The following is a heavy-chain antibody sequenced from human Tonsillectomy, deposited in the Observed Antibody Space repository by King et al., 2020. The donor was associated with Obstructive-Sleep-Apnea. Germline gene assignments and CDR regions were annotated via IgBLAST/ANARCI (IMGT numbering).Heavy chain of an antibody. D-gene: IGHD3-16*02. CDR2: ISYDGRNK. J-gene: IGHJ4*02. CDR3: GRDFTIITFGGVVVD. V-gene: IGHV3-30*04. Sequence: VQLVESGGGVVQPGRSLRLSCAASGFTFSSYSMHWVRQAPGKGLEWVAVISYDGRNKYYADSVKGRFTISRDNSKNTLYLQMNSLRAEDTAVYYCGRDFTIITFGGVVVDWGQGTLVTVSS. CDR1: GFTFSSYS.